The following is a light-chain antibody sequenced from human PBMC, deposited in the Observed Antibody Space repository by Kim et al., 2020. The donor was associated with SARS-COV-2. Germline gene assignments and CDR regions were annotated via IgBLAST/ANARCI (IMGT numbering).Light chain of an antibody. Sequence: ASVGDRVTITCRARQNIRNDLGWYQQSPGRAPKRLIYGASSLQSGVPSRFCGSGSGTEFTLTISSLQPEDFATYFCLQHNTYPITFGQGTRLEIK. CDR3: LQHNTYPIT. J-gene: IGKJ5*01. V-gene: IGKV1-17*01. CDR1: QNIRND. CDR2: GAS.